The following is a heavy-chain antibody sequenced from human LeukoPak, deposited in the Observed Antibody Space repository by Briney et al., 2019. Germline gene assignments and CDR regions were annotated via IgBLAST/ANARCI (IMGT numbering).Heavy chain of an antibody. Sequence: RGCLRLSCAASGFSFSKYAMQCVRQSPREGLEFVSAISSTGATTYYANSAKGRFTISRDSSRSTLFLQMGSLTTEDMAVYYCARLIQDSGIFRGLVYWGQRILVSVSS. CDR1: GFSFSKYA. V-gene: IGHV3-64*01. CDR3: ARLIQDSGIFRGLVY. J-gene: IGHJ4*02. CDR2: ISSTGATT. D-gene: IGHD3-10*01.